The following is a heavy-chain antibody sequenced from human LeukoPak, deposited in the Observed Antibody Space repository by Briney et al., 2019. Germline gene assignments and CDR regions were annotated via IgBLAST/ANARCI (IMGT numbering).Heavy chain of an antibody. Sequence: SETLSLTCTVSGGSISSGSYYWSWIRQPAGKGVEWIGRIYTSGSTNYNPSLKSRVTISVDTSKNQFSLKLSSVTAADTAVYYCARSRGGRYSSNNWFDPWGQGTLVTVSS. CDR2: IYTSGST. CDR3: ARSRGGRYSSNNWFDP. V-gene: IGHV4-61*02. CDR1: GGSISSGSYY. D-gene: IGHD6-19*01. J-gene: IGHJ5*02.